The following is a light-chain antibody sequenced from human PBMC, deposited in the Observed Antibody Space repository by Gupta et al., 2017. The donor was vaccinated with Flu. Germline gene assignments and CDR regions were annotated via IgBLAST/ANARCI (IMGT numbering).Light chain of an antibody. V-gene: IGLV3-1*01. J-gene: IGLJ1*01. CDR2: QDT. Sequence: SYELTQPPSVSVSPVQTASITCSGDKLGDIFVAWYQHKPGQSPLLVILQDTKRPSGIPERFSGFTHGNTATLTISETQALDEGDYYCQVWHSNTAVFETATKVTVL. CDR1: KLGDIF. CDR3: QVWHSNTAV.